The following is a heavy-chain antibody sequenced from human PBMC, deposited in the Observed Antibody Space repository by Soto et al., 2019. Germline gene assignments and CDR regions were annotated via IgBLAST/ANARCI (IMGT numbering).Heavy chain of an antibody. CDR1: GGSISSGGYS. CDR2: IYHSGST. V-gene: IGHV4-30-2*01. Sequence: SETLSLTCAVSGGSISSGGYSWSWIRQPPGKGLEWIGYIYHSGSTYYNPSLKSRVTISVDRSKNQFSLKLSSVTAADTAVYYCARARSGCSYGWPIDYWGQGTLVTVSS. D-gene: IGHD5-18*01. CDR3: ARARSGCSYGWPIDY. J-gene: IGHJ4*02.